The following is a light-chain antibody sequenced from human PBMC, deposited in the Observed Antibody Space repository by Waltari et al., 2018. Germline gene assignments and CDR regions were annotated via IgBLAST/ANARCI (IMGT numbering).Light chain of an antibody. CDR2: YGD. V-gene: IGKV1-39*01. J-gene: IGKJ1*01. Sequence: DIQMSQSPSSLSASVGDRGTMTCRSSQDITTFLNWYHQKPGKAPKLLIYYGDRLASGVPPRFSGSGAGTEFTLTISSLQPEDFATYYCQQGHSYPPTFGQGTKVE. CDR3: QQGHSYPPT. CDR1: QDITTF.